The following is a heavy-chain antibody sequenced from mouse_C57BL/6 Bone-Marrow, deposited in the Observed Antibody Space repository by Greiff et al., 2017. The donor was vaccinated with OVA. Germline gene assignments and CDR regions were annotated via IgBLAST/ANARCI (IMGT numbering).Heavy chain of an antibody. CDR3: APLCGGLFAY. D-gene: IGHD6-1*01. Sequence: VQLQQSGAELARPGASVKLSCKASGYTFTSYGISWVKQRTGQGLEWIGEIYPRSGNTYYNEKFKGKATLTADKSSSTAYMELRSLTSEDSAVYFCAPLCGGLFAYWGQGTLVTVSA. V-gene: IGHV1-81*01. J-gene: IGHJ3*01. CDR1: GYTFTSYG. CDR2: IYPRSGNT.